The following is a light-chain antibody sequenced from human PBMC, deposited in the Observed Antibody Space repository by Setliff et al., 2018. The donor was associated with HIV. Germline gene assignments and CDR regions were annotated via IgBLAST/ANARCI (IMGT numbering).Light chain of an antibody. CDR3: SSYTSTGTYV. CDR1: SSDVGVHNY. CDR2: DVV. V-gene: IGLV2-14*03. Sequence: QSALAQPASVSGSPGQSITISCTGSSSDVGVHNYVSWYQQHPGEAPKLMIYDVVDRPSGVSDRFSGSKSVNTASLTISGLLAEDEADYYCSSYTSTGTYVFGTGTKVTVL. J-gene: IGLJ1*01.